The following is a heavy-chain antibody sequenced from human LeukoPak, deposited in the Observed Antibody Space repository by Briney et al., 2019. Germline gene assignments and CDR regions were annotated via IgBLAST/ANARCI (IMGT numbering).Heavy chain of an antibody. J-gene: IGHJ4*02. CDR1: GGSISSYY. CDR3: ARYYYDSSGYAFDY. Sequence: SETLSLTCTVSGGSISSYYWSWIRQPPGKGLEWIGYIYYSGSTNYNPSLKSRVTISVDTSKNQFSLKLSSVTAADTAVYYCARYYYDSSGYAFDYWGQGTLVTVSS. D-gene: IGHD3-22*01. V-gene: IGHV4-59*12. CDR2: IYYSGST.